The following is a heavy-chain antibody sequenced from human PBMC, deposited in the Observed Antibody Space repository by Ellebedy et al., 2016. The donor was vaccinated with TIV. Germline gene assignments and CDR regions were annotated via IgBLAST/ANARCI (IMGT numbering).Heavy chain of an antibody. CDR2: ISASNDNT. CDR3: ARDSPGYCRNSICYGEGYYFDY. CDR1: GYTFTSYG. D-gene: IGHD2-2*01. V-gene: IGHV1-18*01. J-gene: IGHJ4*02. Sequence: ASVKVSCXASGYTFTSYGITWVRQAPGQGLEWMGWISASNDNTNYAQKLQGRVTMTTDTSTSTAYMELRSLRSDDTAVYYCARDSPGYCRNSICYGEGYYFDYWGQGTLVTVSS.